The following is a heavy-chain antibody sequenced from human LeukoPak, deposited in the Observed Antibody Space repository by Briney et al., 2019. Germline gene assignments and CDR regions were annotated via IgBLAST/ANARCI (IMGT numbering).Heavy chain of an antibody. J-gene: IGHJ6*03. Sequence: LSETLSLTCTVSGGSISSGSYYWSWIRQPAGKGLEWIGRIYTSGSTNYNPSLKCRVTISVDTSKNQFSLKLSSVTAADTAVYYCARDRYYYYYMDVWGKGTTVTVSS. V-gene: IGHV4-61*02. CDR1: GGSISSGSYY. CDR2: IYTSGST. CDR3: ARDRYYYYYMDV.